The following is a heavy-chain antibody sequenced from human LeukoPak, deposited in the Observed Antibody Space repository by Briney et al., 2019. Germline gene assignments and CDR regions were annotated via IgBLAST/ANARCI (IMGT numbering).Heavy chain of an antibody. CDR3: VKDRPCETCMPMDA. CDR2: LGRSGENR. D-gene: IGHD2-2*01. J-gene: IGHJ6*02. CDR1: ASTLTDYC. V-gene: IGHV3-23*01. Sequence: GGSRRLAWLADASTLTDYCMGWVRPLEGRLRGWVSGLGRSGENRYYATSVRGRFSISRDNSKDTVYLQMNSLRAEDTAIYYCVKDRPCETCMPMDAWGQGTTVTVSS.